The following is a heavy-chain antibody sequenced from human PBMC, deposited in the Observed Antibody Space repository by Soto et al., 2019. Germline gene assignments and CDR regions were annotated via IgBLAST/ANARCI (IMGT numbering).Heavy chain of an antibody. D-gene: IGHD6-19*01. CDR3: ARVAGGSGWSLYYYDMDV. Sequence: SVKVSCKASGVTFSSYAISWVRQAPVQGLEWMGGIIPIFGTANYAQKFQGRVTITADESTSTAYMELSSLRSEDTAVYYCARVAGGSGWSLYYYDMDVWGQGTTVTVSS. CDR2: IIPIFGTA. J-gene: IGHJ6*02. CDR1: GVTFSSYA. V-gene: IGHV1-69*13.